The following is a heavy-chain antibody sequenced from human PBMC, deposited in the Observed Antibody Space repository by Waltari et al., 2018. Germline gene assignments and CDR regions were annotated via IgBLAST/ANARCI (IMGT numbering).Heavy chain of an antibody. CDR3: ARLGEVVAAAAEGY. CDR1: GWSFSGYY. CDR2: INHSGTT. V-gene: IGHV4-34*01. Sequence: QVQLQQGGAGLLKPSETLSLTCAVYGWSFSGYYWSCIGQPPGKGLEGIGEINHSGTTTYNPSLTRRVTISVDTSKNQFSLKLSSVTAADTAVYYCARLGEVVAAAAEGYWGQGTLVTVSS. J-gene: IGHJ4*02. D-gene: IGHD6-13*01.